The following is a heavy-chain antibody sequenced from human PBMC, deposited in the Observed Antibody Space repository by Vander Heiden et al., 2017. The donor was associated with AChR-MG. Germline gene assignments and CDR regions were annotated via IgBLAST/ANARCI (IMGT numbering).Heavy chain of an antibody. J-gene: IGHJ5*02. CDR2: SSWNSGSI. Sequence: EVQLVESGGGLVQPGRSLRLSCAASGFTFDDYAMHWVRQAPGKGLEWVSGSSWNSGSIGYADSVKGRFTISRDNAKNSLYLQMNSLRAEDTALYYCAKDMEYYGSGRFDPWGQGTLVTVSS. V-gene: IGHV3-9*01. CDR3: AKDMEYYGSGRFDP. D-gene: IGHD3-10*01. CDR1: GFTFDDYA.